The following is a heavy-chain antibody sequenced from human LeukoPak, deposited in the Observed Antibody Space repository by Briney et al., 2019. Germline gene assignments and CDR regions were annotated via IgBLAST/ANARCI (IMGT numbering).Heavy chain of an antibody. J-gene: IGHJ6*02. Sequence: PGGSLRLSCAASGFTFSSYSMNWVRQAPGKGLEWVSSISSSSSYIYYADSVKGRFTISRDNSKNSLYLQMNSLRTEDTALYYCAKDVSFNWNPQYYGMDVWGQGTTVTVSS. CDR3: AKDVSFNWNPQYYGMDV. V-gene: IGHV3-21*04. CDR2: ISSSSSYI. D-gene: IGHD1-1*01. CDR1: GFTFSSYS.